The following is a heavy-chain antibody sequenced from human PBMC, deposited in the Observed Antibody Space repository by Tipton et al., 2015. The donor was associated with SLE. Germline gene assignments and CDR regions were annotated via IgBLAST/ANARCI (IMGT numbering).Heavy chain of an antibody. CDR2: ISWNGRST. D-gene: IGHD1-14*01. Sequence: VQLVQSGGGLVQPGRSLRLSCVVSGFTFDDYAMHWVRQAPGKGLEWVSGISWNGRSTVYSDSVRGRFSISRDNAKRSLYLQMNSLRPADTALYYCVKDMGQATGISYFFAMDVWGQGTTVSVSS. J-gene: IGHJ6*02. CDR3: VKDMGQATGISYFFAMDV. CDR1: GFTFDDYA. V-gene: IGHV3-9*01.